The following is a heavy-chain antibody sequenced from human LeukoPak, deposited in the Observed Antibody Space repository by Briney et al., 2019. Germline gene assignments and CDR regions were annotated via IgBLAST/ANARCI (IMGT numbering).Heavy chain of an antibody. J-gene: IGHJ4*02. CDR1: GGSISSYY. V-gene: IGHV4-59*01. D-gene: IGHD1-1*01. CDR3: ARVGDWNDLVY. CDR2: IYYSGGT. Sequence: SETLSLTCTVSGGSISSYYWSWIRQPPGKGLEWIGYIYYSGGTNYNPSLKSRVTISVDTSKNQFSLKLSSVTAADTAVYYCARVGDWNDLVYWGQGTLVTVSS.